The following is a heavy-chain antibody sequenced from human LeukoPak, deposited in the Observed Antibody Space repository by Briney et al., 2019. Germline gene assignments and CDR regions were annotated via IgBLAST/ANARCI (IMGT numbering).Heavy chain of an antibody. D-gene: IGHD3-22*01. CDR2: ISSSSSYT. CDR1: GFTFSDYY. Sequence: GGSLRLSCAASGFTFSDYYMSWIRQAPGKGREWVSYISSSSSYTNYADSVKGRFTISRDNAKNSLYLQMNSLRAEDTAVYYCARVPPEDSDNNDSYDAFDIWGQGTMVTVSS. J-gene: IGHJ3*02. V-gene: IGHV3-11*06. CDR3: ARVPPEDSDNNDSYDAFDI.